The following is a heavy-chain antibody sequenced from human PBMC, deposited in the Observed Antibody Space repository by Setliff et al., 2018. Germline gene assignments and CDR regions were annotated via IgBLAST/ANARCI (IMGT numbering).Heavy chain of an antibody. J-gene: IGHJ4*02. V-gene: IGHV3-23*01. Sequence: GGSLRLSCAASGFTLSSYWMSWVRQAPGKGLEWVSAISGSGVSTYYADSVKGRFTISRENAKNTLYLQINSLRAEDTAVYFCARANPLPDFWGQGTLVTVSS. CDR3: ARANPLPDF. CDR1: GFTLSSYW. CDR2: ISGSGVST. D-gene: IGHD2-8*01.